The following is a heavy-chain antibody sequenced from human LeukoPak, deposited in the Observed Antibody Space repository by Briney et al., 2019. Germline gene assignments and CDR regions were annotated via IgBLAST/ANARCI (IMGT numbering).Heavy chain of an antibody. J-gene: IGHJ4*02. CDR3: ARANYYGSGKKDLDY. CDR1: GGSITSYY. V-gene: IGHV4-4*07. Sequence: SETLSLTCTVSGGSITSYYWSWVRQPAGKGLEWIGRISASGSTNYNPSLESRVTLSVDTSKNQFSLKLSSVTAADTAVYYCARANYYGSGKKDLDYWGQGTLVTVSS. D-gene: IGHD3-10*01. CDR2: ISASGST.